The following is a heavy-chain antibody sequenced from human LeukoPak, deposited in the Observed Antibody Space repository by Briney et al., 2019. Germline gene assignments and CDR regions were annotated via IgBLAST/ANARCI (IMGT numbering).Heavy chain of an antibody. CDR1: GFTFSSYS. CDR2: ISSSSSYI. V-gene: IGHV3-21*01. J-gene: IGHJ3*02. Sequence: SGGSLRLSCAASGFTFSSYSMNWVRQAPGKGLEWVSSISSSSSYIYYADSVKGRFTISRDNAKNSLYLQMNSLRAEDTAVYYCARDQKFDAFDIWGQGTMVTVSS. CDR3: ARDQKFDAFDI.